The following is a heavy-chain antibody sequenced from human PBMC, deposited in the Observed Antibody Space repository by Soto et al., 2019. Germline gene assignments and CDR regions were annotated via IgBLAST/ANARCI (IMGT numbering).Heavy chain of an antibody. CDR1: GGSISSNHW. D-gene: IGHD1-20*01. CDR3: ARFPFEDNFDYYGMVV. CDR2: IYHSGST. J-gene: IGHJ6*02. Sequence: QVQLRESGPGLVKPSGTLSLTCAVSGGSISSNHWWNWVRQSPGKGLEWIGEIYHSGSTNDSLSLKSRINKSVDKSKNQFSLRLNSVSAANTATYFCARFPFEDNFDYYGMVVWGQVTTVTVSS. V-gene: IGHV4-4*02.